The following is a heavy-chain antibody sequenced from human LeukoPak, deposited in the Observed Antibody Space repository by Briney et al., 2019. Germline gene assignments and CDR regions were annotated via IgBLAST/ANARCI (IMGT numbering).Heavy chain of an antibody. V-gene: IGHV3-7*01. J-gene: IGHJ6*03. D-gene: IGHD4-11*01. CDR2: IKQDGSEK. Sequence: GGSLRLSCAASGFTFSTYRMSWVRQAPGKGLEWVANIKQDGSEKHYVDSVKGRFTISRDNAKNSLYLQMSSLRAEDTAVYYCTRVEETATTAAIIRKYSYYYYYMDVWGKGTTVTISS. CDR1: GFTFSTYR. CDR3: TRVEETATTAAIIRKYSYYYYYMDV.